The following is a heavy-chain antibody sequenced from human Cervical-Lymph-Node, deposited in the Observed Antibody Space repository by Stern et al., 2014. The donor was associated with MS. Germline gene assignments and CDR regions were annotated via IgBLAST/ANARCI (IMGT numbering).Heavy chain of an antibody. CDR1: GGPLSSYA. J-gene: IGHJ6*02. D-gene: IGHD1-26*01. CDR3: ARGELKEGLVRGMDV. Sequence: QVQLVESGAEVKKPGSSVKVSCKASGGPLSSYAISWVRQAPGQGLDWMGGIIPIFGTANYAQKFQGRVTITADESTSTAYMELSSLRSEDTAVYYCARGELKEGLVRGMDVWGQGTTVTVSS. V-gene: IGHV1-69*01. CDR2: IIPIFGTA.